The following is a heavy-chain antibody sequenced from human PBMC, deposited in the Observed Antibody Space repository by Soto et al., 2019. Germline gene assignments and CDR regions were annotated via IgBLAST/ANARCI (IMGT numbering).Heavy chain of an antibody. CDR3: ARDYFQYYHNSTGYGEAFDP. CDR2: ISAYNGNT. J-gene: IGHJ5*02. CDR1: CYTFTSYG. Sequence: ASVKVSCSASCYTFTSYGISWVRQTPGQGLEWMGWISAYNGNTNYAQKLQGRVTMTTDTSTSTAYMELRSLRADDTAGYYCARDYFQYYHNSTGYGEAFDPWGQGTVVTVS. V-gene: IGHV1-18*01. D-gene: IGHD3-22*01.